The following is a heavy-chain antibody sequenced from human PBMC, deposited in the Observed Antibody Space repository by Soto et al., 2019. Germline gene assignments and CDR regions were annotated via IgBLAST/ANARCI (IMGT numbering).Heavy chain of an antibody. CDR3: ARDPGRYCSGGSCYSGDDYYYYGMDV. V-gene: IGHV3-48*02. J-gene: IGHJ6*02. D-gene: IGHD2-15*01. CDR1: GFTFSSYS. CDR2: ISSSSSTI. Sequence: VQLVESGGGLVQPGGSLRLSCAASGFTFSSYSMNWVRQAPGKGLEWVSYISSSSSTIYYADSVKGRFTISRDNAKNSLYLQMNSLRDEDTAVYYCARDPGRYCSGGSCYSGDDYYYYGMDVWGQGTTVTVSS.